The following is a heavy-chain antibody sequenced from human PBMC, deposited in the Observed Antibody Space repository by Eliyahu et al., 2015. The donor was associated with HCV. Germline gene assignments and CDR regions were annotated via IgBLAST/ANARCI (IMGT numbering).Heavy chain of an antibody. D-gene: IGHD6-19*01. CDR2: IHYSGXT. Sequence: QVQLQESGPGLVKPSETLSLTCTVSGGSITTYSGSWIRQPPGKGLEWLGYIHYSGXTNHNPSLKSRVTMSLDTSKNQFSLKLTSVTAADTAVYYCASGGGGIAVAGTGGWFDPWGQGTLVTVSS. V-gene: IGHV4-59*01. CDR1: GGSITTYS. CDR3: ASGGGGIAVAGTGGWFDP. J-gene: IGHJ5*02.